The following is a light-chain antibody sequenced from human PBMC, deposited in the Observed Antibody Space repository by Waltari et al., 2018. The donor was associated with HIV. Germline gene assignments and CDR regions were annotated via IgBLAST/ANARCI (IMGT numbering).Light chain of an antibody. CDR3: QKYSSEPA. Sequence: DIQMTQSPSSLSASVGDRVTITCRASQGIKNYVAWYQQKPGKPPILLIYSASTLESGVPSRFSGRGSGTGFTLTISSLQPEDVGTYYCQKYSSEPAFGQGTKVEF. CDR2: SAS. J-gene: IGKJ1*01. CDR1: QGIKNY. V-gene: IGKV1-27*01.